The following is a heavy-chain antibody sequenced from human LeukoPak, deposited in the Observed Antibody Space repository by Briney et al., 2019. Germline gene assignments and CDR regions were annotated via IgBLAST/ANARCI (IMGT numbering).Heavy chain of an antibody. CDR3: ARDSYGDFSFGY. D-gene: IGHD4-17*01. V-gene: IGHV3-23*01. CDR2: ITGTGGST. CDR1: GFTFSTYA. J-gene: IGHJ4*02. Sequence: GGSLRLSCAASGFTFSTYAVSWVRQAPGQGLEWVSTITGTGGSTYYADSVKGRFTISRDNSKNTLYLQMNSLRAEDTAVYYCARDSYGDFSFGYWGQGTLVTVSS.